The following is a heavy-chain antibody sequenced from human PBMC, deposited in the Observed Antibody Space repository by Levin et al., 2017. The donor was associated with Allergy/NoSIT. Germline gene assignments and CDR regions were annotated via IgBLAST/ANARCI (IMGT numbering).Heavy chain of an antibody. CDR2: VYPGNFDT. CDR1: GYSFTTYW. V-gene: IGHV5-51*01. J-gene: IGHJ4*02. D-gene: IGHD2-15*01. CDR3: ARRSNTGAGGSD. Sequence: PGGSLRLSCKGSGYSFTTYWIAWVRQMRGKGLEWMGIVYPGNFDTRYSPSFQGQVTISADTSLRTAYLQWSSLKASDSAMYYCARRSNTGAGGSDWGQGTLVTVSS.